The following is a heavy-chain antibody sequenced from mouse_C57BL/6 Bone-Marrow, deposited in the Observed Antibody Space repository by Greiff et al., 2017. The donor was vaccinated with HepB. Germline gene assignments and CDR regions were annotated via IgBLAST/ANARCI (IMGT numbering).Heavy chain of an antibody. CDR1: GYTFTSYW. D-gene: IGHD1-1*01. CDR3: ARWGYYYGSSDFDY. CDR2: IHPNSGST. J-gene: IGHJ2*01. Sequence: QVQLKQPGAELVKPGASVKLSCKASGYTFTSYWMHWVKQRPGQGLEWIGMIHPNSGSTNYNEKFKSKATLTVDKSSSTAYMQLSSLTSEDSAVYYCARWGYYYGSSDFDYWGQGTTLTVSS. V-gene: IGHV1-64*01.